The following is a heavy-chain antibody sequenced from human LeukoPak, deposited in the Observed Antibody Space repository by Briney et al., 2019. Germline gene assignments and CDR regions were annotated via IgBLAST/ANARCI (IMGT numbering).Heavy chain of an antibody. CDR2: IYPGDSDT. CDR3: ARHRGNYPRLRAIDY. V-gene: IGHV5-51*01. Sequence: GESLKISCKGSGYGFTSHWIGWVRQMPGKGLEWMGIIYPGDSDTRYSPSFQGQVTISADKSISTAYLQWSSLKASDTAMYYCARHRGNYPRLRAIDYWGQGTLVTVSS. CDR1: GYGFTSHW. J-gene: IGHJ4*02. D-gene: IGHD1-7*01.